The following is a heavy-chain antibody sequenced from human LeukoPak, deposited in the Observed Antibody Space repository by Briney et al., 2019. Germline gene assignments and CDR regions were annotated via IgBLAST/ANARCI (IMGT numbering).Heavy chain of an antibody. Sequence: GGSLRLSCAASGFTFSSYAMSWFRQAPGKGLEWVGFIRSKAYGGTTEYAASVKGRFTISRDDSKSIAYLQMNSLKTEDTAVYYCTRENSGSYWGQGTLVTVSS. V-gene: IGHV3-49*03. CDR1: GFTFSSYA. CDR2: IRSKAYGGTT. D-gene: IGHD1-26*01. J-gene: IGHJ4*02. CDR3: TRENSGSY.